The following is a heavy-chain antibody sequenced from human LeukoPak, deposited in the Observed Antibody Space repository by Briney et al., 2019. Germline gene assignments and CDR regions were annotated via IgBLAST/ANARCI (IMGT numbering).Heavy chain of an antibody. Sequence: EASVKVSCKASGGTFSSYAISWVRQAPGQGLEWMGGILPILGTANYAQKFQGRVTITADKSTSTAYMELSSLRSEDTAVYYCARGPDIVVVPAAHAGGDYYYGMDVWGKGTTVTVSS. V-gene: IGHV1-69*06. CDR3: ARGPDIVVVPAAHAGGDYYYGMDV. CDR1: GGTFSSYA. CDR2: ILPILGTA. D-gene: IGHD2-2*01. J-gene: IGHJ6*04.